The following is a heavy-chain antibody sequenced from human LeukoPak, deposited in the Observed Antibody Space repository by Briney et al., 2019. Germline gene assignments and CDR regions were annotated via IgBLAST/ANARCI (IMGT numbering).Heavy chain of an antibody. J-gene: IGHJ4*02. D-gene: IGHD1-1*01. CDR1: GFTFGDHA. V-gene: IGHV3-23*01. CDR3: ARFAVTTAGDY. CDR2: ISGNGVNT. Sequence: GGSLRLSCVASGFTFGDHAMSWVRQAPGEGLEWVSAISGNGVNTYYADSVKGRFTISRDNSKNTLYLQMNGLRAEDTAVYYCARFAVTTAGDYWGQGTLVTVSS.